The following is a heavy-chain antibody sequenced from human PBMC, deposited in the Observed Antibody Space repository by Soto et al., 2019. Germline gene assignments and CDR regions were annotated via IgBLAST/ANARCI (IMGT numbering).Heavy chain of an antibody. CDR2: IYRTGST. V-gene: IGHV4-4*02. CDR3: AGSFILTGYQFNWFDP. CDR1: GGSFTSNNW. D-gene: IGHD3-9*01. Sequence: KTSETLSLTCAVSGGSFTSNNWWTWVRQPPGQGLEWIGEIYRTGSTNYNPSLKSRVTISLDKSKNQFSLKLSSVTAADTAVYYCAGSFILTGYQFNWFDPWGQGTLVTSPQ. J-gene: IGHJ5*02.